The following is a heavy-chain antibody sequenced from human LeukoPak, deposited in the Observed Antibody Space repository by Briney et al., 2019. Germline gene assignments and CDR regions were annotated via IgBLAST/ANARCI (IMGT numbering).Heavy chain of an antibody. CDR3: ARLYSSGWHVPGY. CDR1: GGSISSSSYY. V-gene: IGHV4-39*01. CDR2: IYYSGGT. Sequence: SETLSLTCTVSGGSISSSSYYRGWIRQHPGKGLEWIGSIYYSGGTYYNPSLKSRVTISVDTSKNQFSLKLSSVTAADTAVYYCARLYSSGWHVPGYWGQGTLVTVSS. J-gene: IGHJ4*02. D-gene: IGHD6-19*01.